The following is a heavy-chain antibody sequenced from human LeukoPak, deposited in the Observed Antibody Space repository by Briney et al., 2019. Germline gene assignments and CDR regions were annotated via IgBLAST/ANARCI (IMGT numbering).Heavy chain of an antibody. V-gene: IGHV4-39*07. CDR2: INYSGST. Sequence: ASATLSLTCTVSGGSISSSSYYWGWIRQPPGKGLEWIGSINYSGSTYYNPSLKSRVTISVDTSKNQFSLKLSSVTAADTAVYYCARVTSSSWYGYPYYYYYYMDVWGKGTTVTVSS. CDR1: GGSISSSSYY. CDR3: ARVTSSSWYGYPYYYYYYMDV. D-gene: IGHD6-13*01. J-gene: IGHJ6*03.